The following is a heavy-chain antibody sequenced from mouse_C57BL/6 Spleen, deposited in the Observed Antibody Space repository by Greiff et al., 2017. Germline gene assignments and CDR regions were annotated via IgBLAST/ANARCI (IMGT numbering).Heavy chain of an antibody. CDR1: GFNIKDYY. J-gene: IGHJ2*01. D-gene: IGHD1-1*01. V-gene: IGHV14-2*01. CDR3: ASNYYGSSGANYFDD. CDR2: IDPEDGET. Sequence: VQLQQSGAELVKPGASVKLSCTASGFNIKDYYMHWVNQRTEQGLEWIGRIDPEDGETKYAQKFQGKATITADTSSNTAYLQLSSLTSEDTAVYYCASNYYGSSGANYFDDWGQGTTLTVSS.